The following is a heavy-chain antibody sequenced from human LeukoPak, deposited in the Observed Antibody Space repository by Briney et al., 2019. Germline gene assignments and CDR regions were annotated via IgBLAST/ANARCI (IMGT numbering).Heavy chain of an antibody. V-gene: IGHV3-11*01. CDR1: GFTVSSNY. Sequence: PGGSLRLSCAASGFTVSSNYMSWIRQAPGKGLEWVSYISSSGSTIYYADSVKGRFTISRDNAKNSLYLQMNSLRAEDTAVYYCARANMHEYYFDYWGQGTLVTVSS. J-gene: IGHJ4*02. CDR3: ARANMHEYYFDY. CDR2: ISSSGSTI.